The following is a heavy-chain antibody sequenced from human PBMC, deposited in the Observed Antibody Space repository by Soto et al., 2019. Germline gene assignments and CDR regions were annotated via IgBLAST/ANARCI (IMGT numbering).Heavy chain of an antibody. CDR1: GFTFSSYA. CDR2: ISSNGDST. Sequence: PGGSLRLSCSASGFTFSSYAMHWVRQAPGKGLEYVSAISSNGDSTYYADSVKGRFTISRDNSKNTLNLQMSSLRAEDTAVYYCVKPQYSSSWFGAFDIWGQGTMVTVSS. D-gene: IGHD6-13*01. CDR3: VKPQYSSSWFGAFDI. V-gene: IGHV3-64D*06. J-gene: IGHJ3*02.